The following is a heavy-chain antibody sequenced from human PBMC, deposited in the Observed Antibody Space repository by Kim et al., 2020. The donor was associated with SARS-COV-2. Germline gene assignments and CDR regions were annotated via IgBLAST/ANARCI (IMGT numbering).Heavy chain of an antibody. CDR2: ISFDGNNE. Sequence: GGSLRLSCAASGFTFSNYGMHWVRQAPGKGLDWVAFISFDGNNEFYVDSVKGRFTISRDNSKNTVFLQMNGLRTEDTAVYYCAKVQYSMFRRIIDNHCYVVDVWGQGTPVTVSS. CDR1: GFTFSNYG. V-gene: IGHV3-30*18. CDR3: AKVQYSMFRRIIDNHCYVVDV. J-gene: IGHJ6*02. D-gene: IGHD3-10*01.